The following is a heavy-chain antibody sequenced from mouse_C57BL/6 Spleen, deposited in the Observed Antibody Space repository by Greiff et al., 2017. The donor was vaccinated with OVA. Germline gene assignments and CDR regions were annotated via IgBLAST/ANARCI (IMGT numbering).Heavy chain of an antibody. D-gene: IGHD2-3*01. CDR3: AMWLLDAMDY. V-gene: IGHV1-55*01. J-gene: IGHJ4*01. CDR1: GYTFTSYW. Sequence: QVHVKQSGAELVKPGASVQMSCKASGYTFTSYWITWVKQRPGQGLEWIGDIYPGSGSTNYNEKFKSKATLTVDTSSSTAYMQRSSLTSDDSAVYYCAMWLLDAMDYWGQGTSVTVSS. CDR2: IYPGSGST.